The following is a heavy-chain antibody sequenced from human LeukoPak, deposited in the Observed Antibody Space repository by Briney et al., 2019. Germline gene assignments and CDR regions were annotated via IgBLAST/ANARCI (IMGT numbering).Heavy chain of an antibody. CDR1: GFTFSNYA. CDR2: LSGSGNGT. CDR3: AKDTAALSFVIDS. J-gene: IGHJ4*02. D-gene: IGHD2-15*01. V-gene: IGHV3-23*01. Sequence: PGASLRLSCAASGFTFSNYAMTWVCQAPGKGLEWVSALSGSGNGTYYADSVKGRFTISRDNSKNTLYLRMNSLRAEDTAVYYCAKDTAALSFVIDSWGQGTLVIVSS.